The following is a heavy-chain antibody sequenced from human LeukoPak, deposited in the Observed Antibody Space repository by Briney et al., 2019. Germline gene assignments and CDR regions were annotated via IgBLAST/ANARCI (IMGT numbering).Heavy chain of an antibody. V-gene: IGHV3-23*01. D-gene: IGHD3-10*01. CDR2: IIISPGST. CDR3: VQGGGGNWFDP. CDR1: GFTFSSYA. Sequence: GGSLRLSCAASGFTFSSYAMSWVRQAPGKGLEWVSSIIISPGSTYYADSVKGRFTISRDNSESTLYLQMNNLRAEDTAVYYCVQGGGGNWFDPWGQGTLVTVSS. J-gene: IGHJ5*02.